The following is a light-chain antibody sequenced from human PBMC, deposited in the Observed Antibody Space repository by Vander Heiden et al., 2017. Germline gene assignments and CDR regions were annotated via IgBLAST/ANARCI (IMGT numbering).Light chain of an antibody. CDR1: QSVSSSY. J-gene: IGKJ4*01. CDR2: GAS. V-gene: IGKV3-20*01. CDR3: QQYGSSPLT. Sequence: IVLTQSPGTLSLSPGERATLSCRASQSVSSSYLAWYQQKPGQATRLLIYGASSRATGIPDRFSGSGSGTDFTLTISRLEPEDFAVYYCQQYGSSPLTFGGGTKVEIK.